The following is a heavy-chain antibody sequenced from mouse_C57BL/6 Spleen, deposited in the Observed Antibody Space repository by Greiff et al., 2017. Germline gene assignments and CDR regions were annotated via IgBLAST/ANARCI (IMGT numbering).Heavy chain of an antibody. CDR2: IEPSDSYT. Sequence: QVQLQQPGAELVKPGASVKLSCKASGYTFTSYWMQWVKQRPGQGLEWIGEIEPSDSYTTYNQKFKGKATLTVDTSSSTAYMQLSSLTSEDSAVYYCARQTVVAAYYAMDYWGQGTSVTVSS. D-gene: IGHD1-1*01. J-gene: IGHJ4*01. V-gene: IGHV1-50*01. CDR3: ARQTVVAAYYAMDY. CDR1: GYTFTSYW.